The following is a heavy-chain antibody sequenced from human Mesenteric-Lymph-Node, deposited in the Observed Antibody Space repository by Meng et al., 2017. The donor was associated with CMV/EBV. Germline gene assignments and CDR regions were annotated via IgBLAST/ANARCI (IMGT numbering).Heavy chain of an antibody. Sequence: LSLTCAASGFTFSSYSMNWVRQAPGKGLEWVSYISSSSSTIYYADSMKGRFTISRDNAKNSLYLQMNSLRAEDTAVYYCTTVYCGGDCSLDWSDPWGQGTLVTVSS. CDR1: GFTFSSYS. V-gene: IGHV3-48*04. J-gene: IGHJ5*02. CDR3: TTVYCGGDCSLDWSDP. D-gene: IGHD2-21*01. CDR2: ISSSSSTI.